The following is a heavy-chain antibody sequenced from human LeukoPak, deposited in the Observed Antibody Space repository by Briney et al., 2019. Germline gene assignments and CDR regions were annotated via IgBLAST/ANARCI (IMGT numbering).Heavy chain of an antibody. V-gene: IGHV3-23*01. J-gene: IGHJ4*02. CDR2: ISGSGGST. CDR3: ATDTSAIFDS. Sequence: GGSLRLSCAASGFTFSSYAMTWVRQAPGKGLEWVSAISGSGGSTYHADSVKGRFTISRDNSKSTLYLQMSSLRAEDTAVYFCATDTSAIFDSWGQGTLVTVSS. CDR1: GFTFSSYA. D-gene: IGHD2-2*01.